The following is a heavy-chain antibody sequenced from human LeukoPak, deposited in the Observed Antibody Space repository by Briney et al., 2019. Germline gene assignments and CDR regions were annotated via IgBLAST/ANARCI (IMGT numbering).Heavy chain of an antibody. CDR3: ARAGDILPKLDY. Sequence: SETLSLTCTVSGVSISSGDYYWSWIRQPPGKGLEWIGYIYSSGTTYYNPSLKSRVTISVDTSKNQFSLKLSSVTAADTAVYYCARAGDILPKLDYWGQGTLVTVSS. CDR2: IYSSGTT. CDR1: GVSISSGDYY. D-gene: IGHD3-9*01. V-gene: IGHV4-30-4*02. J-gene: IGHJ4*02.